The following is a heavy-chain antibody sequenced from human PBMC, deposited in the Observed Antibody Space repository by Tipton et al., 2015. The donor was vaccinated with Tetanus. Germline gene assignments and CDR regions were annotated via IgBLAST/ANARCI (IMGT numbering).Heavy chain of an antibody. CDR2: IRGDGGEM. J-gene: IGHJ4*02. Sequence: AVSGFPFNDYWLSWVRQAPGKGLEWVANIRGDGGEMYYVDSVKGRFTISRDNSNNSLSLQMNSLRIDDTAVYYCAFRTNWRFSRGFDCWGQGILVTVSS. V-gene: IGHV3-7*03. D-gene: IGHD1-20*01. CDR1: GFPFNDYW. CDR3: AFRTNWRFSRGFDC.